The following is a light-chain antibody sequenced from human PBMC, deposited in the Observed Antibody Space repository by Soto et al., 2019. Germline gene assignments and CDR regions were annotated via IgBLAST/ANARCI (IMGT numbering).Light chain of an antibody. CDR2: AAS. J-gene: IGKJ5*01. CDR1: QGISSY. V-gene: IGKV1D-8*02. Sequence: IWMTQSPSLLSASTGDRVTIICRMSQGISSYLNWYQQKPGKAPKLLIYAASSLQSGVPSRFSGSGSGTDFTLTISNLQPEDFATYYCQQLNAYPLTFGQGTRLEIK. CDR3: QQLNAYPLT.